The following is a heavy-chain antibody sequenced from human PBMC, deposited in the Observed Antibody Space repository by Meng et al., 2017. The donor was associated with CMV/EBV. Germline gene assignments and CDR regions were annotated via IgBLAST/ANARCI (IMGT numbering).Heavy chain of an antibody. V-gene: IGHV3-74*01. CDR2: INSDGSST. Sequence: GESLKISCAASGFTFSSYWMHWVRQAPEKGLVWVSRINSDGSSTSYADSVKGRFTISRDNAKNTLYLQMNSLRAEDTAVYYCARDHRSMDVWGQGTTVTVSS. CDR1: GFTFSSYW. J-gene: IGHJ6*02. CDR3: ARDHRSMDV.